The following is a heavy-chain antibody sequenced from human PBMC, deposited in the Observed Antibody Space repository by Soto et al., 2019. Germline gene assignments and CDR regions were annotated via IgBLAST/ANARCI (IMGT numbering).Heavy chain of an antibody. CDR3: ARRGGTTVTTRDSDYYYYMDV. J-gene: IGHJ6*03. CDR1: GGSFSGYY. Sequence: GSLRLSCAVYGGSFSGYYWSWIRQPPGKGLEWIGEINHSGSTNYNPSLKSRVTISVDTSKNQFSLKLSSVTAADTAVYYCARRGGTTVTTRDSDYYYYMDVWGKGTTVTVSS. D-gene: IGHD4-17*01. V-gene: IGHV4-34*01. CDR2: INHSGST.